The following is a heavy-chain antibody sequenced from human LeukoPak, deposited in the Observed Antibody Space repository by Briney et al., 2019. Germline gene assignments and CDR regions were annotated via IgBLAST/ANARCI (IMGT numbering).Heavy chain of an antibody. CDR1: GFTFGSFG. V-gene: IGHV3-23*01. D-gene: IGHD3-22*01. CDR3: ARSRYYDYSIDY. CDR2: ISGNGGAT. Sequence: GGSLRLSCAASGFTFGSFGMSWVRQAPGKGLEWVSTISGNGGATYYADSVKGRFTISRDNSKNTLYLQMNSLRDEDTAVFYCARSRYYDYSIDYWGQGTLVTVSS. J-gene: IGHJ4*02.